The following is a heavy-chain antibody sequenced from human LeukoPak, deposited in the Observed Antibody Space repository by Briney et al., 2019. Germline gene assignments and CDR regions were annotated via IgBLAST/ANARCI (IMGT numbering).Heavy chain of an antibody. J-gene: IGHJ3*02. CDR1: GFTFSSYD. V-gene: IGHV3-13*01. CDR3: ARGSAALDAFDI. D-gene: IGHD6-25*01. CDR2: IGTAGDT. Sequence: GGSLRLSCAASGFTFSSYDMHWVRQATGKGLEWVSAIGTAGDTYYPGSVKGRFTISRENAKNSLYLQTNSLRAGDTAVYYCARGSAALDAFDIWGQGTMVTVSS.